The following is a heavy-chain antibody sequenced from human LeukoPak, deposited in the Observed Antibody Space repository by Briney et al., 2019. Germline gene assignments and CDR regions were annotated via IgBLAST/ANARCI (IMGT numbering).Heavy chain of an antibody. CDR3: ARGDCSTTSCYILDY. J-gene: IGHJ4*01. Sequence: ASVKVSCTASGYTFTDYYFHWVRQAPGQGLEWMAWINLNTGGTYYAQKFQGRVTLTRDTSISTAYMELTSLTSDDTAVYYCARGDCSTTSCYILDYWGQGTLVTVSS. CDR2: INLNTGGT. CDR1: GYTFTDYY. V-gene: IGHV1-2*02. D-gene: IGHD2-2*02.